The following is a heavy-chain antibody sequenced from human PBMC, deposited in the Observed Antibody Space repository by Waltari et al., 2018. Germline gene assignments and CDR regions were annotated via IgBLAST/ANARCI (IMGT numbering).Heavy chain of an antibody. V-gene: IGHV1-8*01. CDR1: GYTFTSYD. J-gene: IGHJ3*02. D-gene: IGHD3-10*01. Sequence: QVQLVQSGAEVKKPGASVKVYCKASGYTFTSYDLDWVRQATGQGLEWMGWMNPNSGNTGYAQKFQGRVTMTRNTSISTAYMELSSLRSEDTAVYYCASSITIDAFDIWGQGTMVTVSS. CDR2: MNPNSGNT. CDR3: ASSITIDAFDI.